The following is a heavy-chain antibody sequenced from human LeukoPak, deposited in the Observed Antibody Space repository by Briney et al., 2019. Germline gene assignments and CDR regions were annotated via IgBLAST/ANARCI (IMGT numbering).Heavy chain of an antibody. CDR2: INAGNGNT. CDR1: GYTFTSYA. Sequence: GASVKVSCKASGYTFTSYAMHWVRQAPGQRLEWMGWINAGNGNTKYSQKFQGRVTITRDTSASTAYMELSSLRSEDTAVYYCARSKRIWFGDAFDIWGQGTMVTVSS. J-gene: IGHJ3*02. D-gene: IGHD3-10*01. V-gene: IGHV1-3*01. CDR3: ARSKRIWFGDAFDI.